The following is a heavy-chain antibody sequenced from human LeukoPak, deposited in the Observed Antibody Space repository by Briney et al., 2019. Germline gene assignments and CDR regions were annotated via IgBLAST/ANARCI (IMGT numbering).Heavy chain of an antibody. Sequence: PGGSLRLSCAASGFTFSSSDMYWVRQATGKGLEWVSAIGTTGETYDPGSVKGRFTISRENAKNSLYLQMNSLRAGDTAVYYCARWGYSSGYYYDYWGKGTLVTAST. CDR3: ARWGYSSGYYYDY. CDR2: IGTTGET. V-gene: IGHV3-13*04. CDR1: GFTFSSSD. J-gene: IGHJ4*02. D-gene: IGHD3-22*01.